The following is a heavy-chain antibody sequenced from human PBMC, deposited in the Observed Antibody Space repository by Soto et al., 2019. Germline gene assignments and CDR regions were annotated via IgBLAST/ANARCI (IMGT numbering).Heavy chain of an antibody. D-gene: IGHD6-19*01. CDR2: IIPIFGTA. CDR3: ARVTEAVAGTGYYYYGMDG. J-gene: IGHJ6*02. Sequence: SVKVSCKASGGTFSSYAISWVRQAPGQGLEWMGGIIPIFGTANYAQKFQGRVTITADESTSTAYMELSSLRSEDTAVYYCARVTEAVAGTGYYYYGMDGWGQGTTVTVSS. V-gene: IGHV1-69*13. CDR1: GGTFSSYA.